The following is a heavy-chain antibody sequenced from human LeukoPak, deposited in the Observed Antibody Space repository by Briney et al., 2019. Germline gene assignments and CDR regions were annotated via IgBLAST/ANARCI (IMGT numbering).Heavy chain of an antibody. Sequence: KPSETLSLTCTVSGGSISSYYWSWIRQPPGKGLEWIWYIYYSGSTNYNPSLKSRVTISVDTSKNQFSLKLSSVTAADTAVYYCARQGGSSDDAFDIWGQGTMVTVSS. CDR2: IYYSGST. D-gene: IGHD1-26*01. J-gene: IGHJ3*02. CDR1: GGSISSYY. CDR3: ARQGGSSDDAFDI. V-gene: IGHV4-59*08.